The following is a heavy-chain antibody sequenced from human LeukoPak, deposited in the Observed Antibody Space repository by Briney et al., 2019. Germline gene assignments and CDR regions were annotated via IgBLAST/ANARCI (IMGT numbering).Heavy chain of an antibody. Sequence: GRSLRLSCAASGFTFSDYYMSWIRQAPGKGLEWVSYISSSSSYTNYADSVKGRFTISRDNAKNSLYLQMNSLRAEDTAVYYCAGGYSSGWYPLDYWGQGTLVTVSS. V-gene: IGHV3-11*06. D-gene: IGHD6-19*01. CDR2: ISSSSSYT. CDR3: AGGYSSGWYPLDY. J-gene: IGHJ4*02. CDR1: GFTFSDYY.